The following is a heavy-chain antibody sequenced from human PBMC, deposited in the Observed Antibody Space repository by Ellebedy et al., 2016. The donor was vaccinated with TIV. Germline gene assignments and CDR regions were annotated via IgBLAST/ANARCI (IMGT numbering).Heavy chain of an antibody. CDR1: GFTFSRYA. CDR3: AKDRTPGDGYWVFDD. J-gene: IGHJ4*02. V-gene: IGHV3-23*01. Sequence: PGGSLRLSCAASGFTFSRYAIGWVRQAPGKGLEWVSGIVGSGAQKYADSVKGRFTISRDNSKGTVDLQMNSLRVEDKAVYFCAKDRTPGDGYWVFDDWGQGTLVTVSS. D-gene: IGHD5-18*01. CDR2: IVGSGA.